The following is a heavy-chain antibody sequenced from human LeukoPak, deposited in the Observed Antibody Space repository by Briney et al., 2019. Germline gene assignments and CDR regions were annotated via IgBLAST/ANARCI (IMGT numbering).Heavy chain of an antibody. CDR2: IYYSGST. V-gene: IGHV4-59*01. D-gene: IGHD6-6*01. CDR3: ARAVLDAFDI. CDR1: GGSISSYY. Sequence: SETLSLTCTVSGGSISSYYWSWIRQPPGKGLEWIGCIYYSGSTNYNPSLKSRVTISVDTSKNQFSLKLSSVTAADTAVYYCARAVLDAFDIWGQGTMVTVSS. J-gene: IGHJ3*02.